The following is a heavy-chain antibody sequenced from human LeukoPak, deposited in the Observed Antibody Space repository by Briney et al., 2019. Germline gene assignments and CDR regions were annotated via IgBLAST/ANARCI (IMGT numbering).Heavy chain of an antibody. CDR3: AKDMYDFWSGYSTLFDY. V-gene: IGHV3-30*18. D-gene: IGHD3-3*01. J-gene: IGHJ4*02. Sequence: GKSLRLSCAASGFTFSSYGMHWVRQAPGKGLEWVAVISYDGSNKYYADSVKGRFTISRDNSKNTLYLQMNSLRAEDTAVYYCAKDMYDFWSGYSTLFDYWGQGTLVTVSS. CDR1: GFTFSSYG. CDR2: ISYDGSNK.